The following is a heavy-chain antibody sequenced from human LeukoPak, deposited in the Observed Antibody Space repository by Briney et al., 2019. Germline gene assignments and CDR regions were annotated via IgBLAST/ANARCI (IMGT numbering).Heavy chain of an antibody. CDR3: ARAGVAAAGSKYYFDY. CDR2: ISSSSSYI. Sequence: GGSLRLSCAASGFTFSSYSMNWVRQAPGKGLEWVSSISSSSSYIYYADSVKGRLTISRDNAKNSLYLQMNSLRAEDTAVYYCARAGVAAAGSKYYFDYWGQGTLVTVSS. V-gene: IGHV3-21*04. CDR1: GFTFSSYS. D-gene: IGHD6-25*01. J-gene: IGHJ4*02.